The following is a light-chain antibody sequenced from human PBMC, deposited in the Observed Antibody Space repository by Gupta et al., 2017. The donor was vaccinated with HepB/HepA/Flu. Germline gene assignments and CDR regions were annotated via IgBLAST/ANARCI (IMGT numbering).Light chain of an antibody. CDR3: AAWDDSLSGHWV. V-gene: IGLV1-44*01. Sequence: QSVLTQPPSESGIPGQRVTLSCSGSSSNIGSNTVNWYQQLPGTAPKLLIYSSDQRPSGVPDRFSGSRSGTSASLAISXLXSDDEAXYYCAAWDDSLSGHWVFGGGTKLTVL. CDR1: SSNIGSNT. CDR2: SSD. J-gene: IGLJ3*02.